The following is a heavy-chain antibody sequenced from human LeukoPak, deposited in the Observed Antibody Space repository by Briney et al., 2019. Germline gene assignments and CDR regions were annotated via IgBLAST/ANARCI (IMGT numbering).Heavy chain of an antibody. CDR2: INPSGGST. CDR3: ARDSRGFDCGVCH. V-gene: IGHV1-46*01. Sequence: GASVKVSCKASGYTFTSYYMHWVRQAPGQGLEWMGIINPSGGSTSYAQKFQGRVTMTRDTSTSTVYMELSSLRSEDTAVYFCARDSRGFDCGVCHWGQGTLVTVSS. D-gene: IGHD2-21*01. CDR1: GYTFTSYY. J-gene: IGHJ4*02.